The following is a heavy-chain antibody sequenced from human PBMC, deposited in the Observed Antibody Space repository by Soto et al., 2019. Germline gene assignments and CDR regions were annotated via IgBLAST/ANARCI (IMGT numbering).Heavy chain of an antibody. V-gene: IGHV4-39*01. CDR1: GGSISSSSYY. Sequence: SETLSLTCTVSGGSISSSSYYWGWIRQPPGKGLEWIGSIYYSGSTYYNPSLKSRVTISVDTSKNQFSLKLSSVTAADTAVYYCARLGRITMIVVVIDYRGQGTLVTVSS. J-gene: IGHJ4*02. D-gene: IGHD3-22*01. CDR2: IYYSGST. CDR3: ARLGRITMIVVVIDY.